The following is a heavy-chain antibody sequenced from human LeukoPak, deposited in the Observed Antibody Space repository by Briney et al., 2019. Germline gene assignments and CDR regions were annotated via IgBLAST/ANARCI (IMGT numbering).Heavy chain of an antibody. Sequence: PGGSLRLSCAASGFTFSSYGMHWVRQAPGKGLEWVAFIRYDGSNKYYADSVKGRFTISRDNSKNTLYLQMNSLRAEDTAVYYCAKGGDYGDYYAFDIWGQGTMVTVSS. D-gene: IGHD4-17*01. CDR1: GFTFSSYG. J-gene: IGHJ3*02. CDR2: IRYDGSNK. V-gene: IGHV3-30*02. CDR3: AKGGDYGDYYAFDI.